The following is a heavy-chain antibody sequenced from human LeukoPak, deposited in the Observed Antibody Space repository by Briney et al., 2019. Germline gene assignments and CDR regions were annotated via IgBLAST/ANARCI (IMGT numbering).Heavy chain of an antibody. CDR2: INPNSGGT. D-gene: IGHD3-10*01. J-gene: IGHJ5*02. Sequence: ASVKVSCKASGYTFTGYYMHWVRQAPGQGLEWMGWINPNSGGTNYAQKFQGRVTMTRDTSISTAYMELSRLRSDDTAVYYCARDRIGSPPWFGDSNWFDPWGQGTLVTVSS. CDR3: ARDRIGSPPWFGDSNWFDP. V-gene: IGHV1-2*02. CDR1: GYTFTGYY.